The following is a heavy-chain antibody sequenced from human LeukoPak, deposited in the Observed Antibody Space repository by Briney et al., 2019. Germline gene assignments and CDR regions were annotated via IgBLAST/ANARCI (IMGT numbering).Heavy chain of an antibody. D-gene: IGHD1-1*01. Sequence: PSETLSLTCTVSGGSISSYYWSWIRQPPGKGLEWIGYIYYSGSTNYNPSLKSRVTISVDTSKNQFSLKLSSVTAADTAVYYCARASWDPNSYYFDYWGQGTLVTVSS. V-gene: IGHV4-59*01. CDR2: IYYSGST. CDR1: GGSISSYY. J-gene: IGHJ4*02. CDR3: ARASWDPNSYYFDY.